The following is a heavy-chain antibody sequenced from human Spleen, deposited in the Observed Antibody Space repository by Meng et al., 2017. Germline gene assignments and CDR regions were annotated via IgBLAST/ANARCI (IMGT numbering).Heavy chain of an antibody. CDR2: IYHSGST. CDR1: GYSISSGYY. D-gene: IGHD3-9*01. CDR3: SRAIWQKSFDP. Sequence: SETLSLTCTVSGYSISSGYYWGWIRQPPGKGLEWSGSIYHSGSTYYNASLKSRVAMSVDTSKNQFSLKLSSVTAADTAVYYCSRAIWQKSFDPWGQGTLVTVSS. V-gene: IGHV4-38-2*02. J-gene: IGHJ5*02.